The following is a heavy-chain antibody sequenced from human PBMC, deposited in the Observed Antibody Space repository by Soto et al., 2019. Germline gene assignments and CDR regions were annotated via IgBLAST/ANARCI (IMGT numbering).Heavy chain of an antibody. J-gene: IGHJ4*02. V-gene: IGHV4-59*01. CDR1: GDFLTTYY. CDR3: ARSPQYSSGWNGGFDY. Sequence: SSETLSLTCDVSGDFLTTYYWNWIRQSPGKALEWIGYIFYGGHTNYNPSLRGRATISVDTSKNQFSLKLSSVTAADTAVYYCARSPQYSSGWNGGFDYWGQGTLVTVSS. CDR2: IFYGGHT. D-gene: IGHD6-19*01.